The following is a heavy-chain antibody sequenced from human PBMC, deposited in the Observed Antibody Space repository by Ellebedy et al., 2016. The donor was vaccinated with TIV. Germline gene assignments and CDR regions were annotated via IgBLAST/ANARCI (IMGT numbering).Heavy chain of an antibody. CDR1: GFTFSSFS. CDR3: KRAQKGDH. Sequence: GESLKISCAASGFTFSSFSMNWVRQAPGKGLEWVSFISSSSTYIYYADSVKGRSAISRDNAKNSLYLQLDSRRAEDTAVYYCKRAQKGDHWGQGTLVSVSS. V-gene: IGHV3-21*01. CDR2: ISSSSTYI. J-gene: IGHJ4*02.